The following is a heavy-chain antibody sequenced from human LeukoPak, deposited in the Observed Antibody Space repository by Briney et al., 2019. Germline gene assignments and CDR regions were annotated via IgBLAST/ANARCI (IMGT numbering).Heavy chain of an antibody. CDR3: ARRLGSSADGIPKYYFDY. CDR1: GVSIISSNDY. D-gene: IGHD6-13*01. CDR2: VFYTGTT. J-gene: IGHJ4*02. V-gene: IGHV4-39*01. Sequence: PSETLSLTCTVSGVSIISSNDYWGWFRQPPGKGLQWIASVFYTGTTRHNPSLKSRVTISVDTSKNEFSLSLSSVTAEDTAMYYCARRLGSSADGIPKYYFDYWGQGTLVTVSS.